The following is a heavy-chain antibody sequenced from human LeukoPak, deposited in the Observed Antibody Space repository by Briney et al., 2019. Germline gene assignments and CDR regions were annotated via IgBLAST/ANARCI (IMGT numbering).Heavy chain of an antibody. V-gene: IGHV4-59*11. CDR3: ARWGYDSSGYYYAQKYYYMDV. Sequence: SETLSLTCTVSGGSISSHYWSWIRQPPGKGLECIGYIYYSGSTNYNPSLKSRVTISVDTSKNQFSLKLSSVTAADTAVYYCARWGYDSSGYYYAQKYYYMDVWGKGTTVTVSS. J-gene: IGHJ6*03. CDR1: GGSISSHY. CDR2: IYYSGST. D-gene: IGHD3-22*01.